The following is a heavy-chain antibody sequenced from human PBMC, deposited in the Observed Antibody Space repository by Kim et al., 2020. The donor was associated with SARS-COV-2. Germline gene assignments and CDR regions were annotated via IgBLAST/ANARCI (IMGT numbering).Heavy chain of an antibody. CDR1: GFTFSSYG. J-gene: IGHJ3*02. V-gene: IGHV3-33*01. CDR3: ATRGYSYGPNAFDI. D-gene: IGHD5-18*01. CDR2: IWYDGSNK. Sequence: GGSLRLSCAASGFTFSSYGMHWVRQAPGKGLEWVAVIWYDGSNKYYADSVKGRFTISRDNSKNTLYLQMNSLRAEDTAVYYCATRGYSYGPNAFDIWGQGTMVTVSS.